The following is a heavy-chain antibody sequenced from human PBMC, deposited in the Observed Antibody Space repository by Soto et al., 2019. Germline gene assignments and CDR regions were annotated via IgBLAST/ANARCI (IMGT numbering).Heavy chain of an antibody. Sequence: EVQLLESGGGLVQPGGSLRLSCATSGFTISTSAMTWVRQAPGKGLEWVSSITDGGGLTYYADSVKGRCTISRDNSKKTLSLQMSSLKTDDTAVYYCAVGGDVVGTIGHFYWGQGTLVTVSS. CDR1: GFTISTSA. D-gene: IGHD5-12*01. CDR3: AVGGDVVGTIGHFY. V-gene: IGHV3-23*01. CDR2: ITDGGGLT. J-gene: IGHJ4*02.